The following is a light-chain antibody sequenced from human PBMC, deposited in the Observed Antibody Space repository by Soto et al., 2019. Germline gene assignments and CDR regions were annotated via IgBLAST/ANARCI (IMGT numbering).Light chain of an antibody. J-gene: IGKJ1*01. CDR3: QQYSTLWT. CDR1: QSVSRW. Sequence: DIQMTQSPSTLSASVGNRVTITCRASQSVSRWLAWYQQKPGKAPKLLIYDASSLESGVSSRFSGSGSGTEFTLTINSLQPGESATYYCQQYSTLWTFGQGTKVKIK. CDR2: DAS. V-gene: IGKV1-5*01.